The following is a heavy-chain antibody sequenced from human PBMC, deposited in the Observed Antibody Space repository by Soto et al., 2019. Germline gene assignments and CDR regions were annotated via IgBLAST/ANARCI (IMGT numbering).Heavy chain of an antibody. CDR1: GFTFNSYA. D-gene: IGHD3-3*01. V-gene: IGHV3-23*01. Sequence: EVQLLESGGGLVQPGGSLRLSCAASGFTFNSYAMNWVRQAPGKGLEWVSAITGSDDTTYYADPVKGRFTISRDNSKNTLYLQMKSLRVEDTALYYCAKGSGYYPGGARMDVWGQGTTVTVSS. CDR2: ITGSDDTT. CDR3: AKGSGYYPGGARMDV. J-gene: IGHJ6*02.